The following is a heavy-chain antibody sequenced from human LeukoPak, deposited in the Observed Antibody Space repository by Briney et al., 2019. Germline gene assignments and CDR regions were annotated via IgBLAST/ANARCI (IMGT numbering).Heavy chain of an antibody. Sequence: GGSLRLSCAASGFTFSSYAMSWVRQAPGKGLEWVSAISGSGGSTYYADSVKGRFTISRDNSKNTPYLQMNSLRAEDTAVYYCAKSGGWLRLNYFDYWGQGTLVTVSS. V-gene: IGHV3-23*01. D-gene: IGHD5-12*01. CDR3: AKSGGWLRLNYFDY. J-gene: IGHJ4*02. CDR1: GFTFSSYA. CDR2: ISGSGGST.